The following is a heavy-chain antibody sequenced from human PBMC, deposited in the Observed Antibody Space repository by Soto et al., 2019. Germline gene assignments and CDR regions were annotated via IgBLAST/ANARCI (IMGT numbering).Heavy chain of an antibody. CDR1: GGSISSYS. J-gene: IGHJ4*02. Sequence: QVRLQESGPGLVKPSETLSLTCSVSGGSISSYSWSWIRQPPGKGLEWIGYFYNSGDTKYNPSLKSRVTISADTSKIQFSLKVRSVIAAVTAVYYCARTDGTYGRRSLDYWGQGTLVTVSS. CDR2: FYNSGDT. V-gene: IGHV4-59*01. D-gene: IGHD2-8*01. CDR3: ARTDGTYGRRSLDY.